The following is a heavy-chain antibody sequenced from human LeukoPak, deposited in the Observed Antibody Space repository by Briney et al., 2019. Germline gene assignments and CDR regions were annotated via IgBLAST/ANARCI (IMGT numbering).Heavy chain of an antibody. V-gene: IGHV1-8*01. D-gene: IGHD2-15*01. CDR1: GYTFTSYD. Sequence: ASVKVSCKASGYTFTSYDINWVRQATGQGLEWMGWMNPNSGNTGYAQKFQGRVTMTRNTSISTAYMELSSLGSEDTAVYYCARAAQDAPLLDDYWGQGTLVTVSS. J-gene: IGHJ4*02. CDR2: MNPNSGNT. CDR3: ARAAQDAPLLDDY.